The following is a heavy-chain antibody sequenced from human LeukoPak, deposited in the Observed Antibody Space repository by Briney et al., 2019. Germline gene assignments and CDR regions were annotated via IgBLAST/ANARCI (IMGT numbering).Heavy chain of an antibody. J-gene: IGHJ4*02. D-gene: IGHD2-15*01. CDR2: IYYSGYT. V-gene: IGHV4-39*07. Sequence: PSESLSLTCTVSGGSISSSSYSWGWIRQPPGEGLEWIGSIYYSGYTYYNPSLKSRVTISIDTSKNKFSLKLSSVTAADTAVYYCARGDLGFCSGGSCYWQYWGQGTLVTVSS. CDR1: GGSISSSSYS. CDR3: ARGDLGFCSGGSCYWQY.